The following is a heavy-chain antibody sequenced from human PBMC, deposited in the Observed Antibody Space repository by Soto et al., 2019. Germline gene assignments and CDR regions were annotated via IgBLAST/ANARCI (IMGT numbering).Heavy chain of an antibody. CDR1: GFSFRSYS. D-gene: IGHD2-8*01. CDR2: ISSSSYTI. CDR3: ARELEYCSNGVCYPYFDS. J-gene: IGHJ4*02. Sequence: EVQLEESGGGLVQPGGSLRLSCAASGFSFRSYSMNWVRQAPGKGLEWLSDISSSSYTIYYADSVKGRFTISRDNAKNSLYLQMDSLRAEDTAVYYCARELEYCSNGVCYPYFDSWRQGTLVTVSS. V-gene: IGHV3-48*04.